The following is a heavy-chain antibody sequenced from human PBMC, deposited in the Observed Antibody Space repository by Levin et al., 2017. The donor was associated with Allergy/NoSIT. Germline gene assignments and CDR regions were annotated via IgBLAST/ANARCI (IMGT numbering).Heavy chain of an antibody. V-gene: IGHV1-18*01. CDR3: ARDHVYICYPLDWCQGTRATGCFAGWTLGAREFWSPAPQYVGMDV. D-gene: IGHD2-2*01. CDR1: GYTFGNYG. CDR2: ISPYNGKT. Sequence: GESLKISCKASGYTFGNYGISWVRQAPGQGLEWVGWISPYNGKTSFAQSFQGRVTMTTDTFTSTAYMDLRSLRSDDTAVYYCARDHVYICYPLDWCQGTRATGCFAGWTLGAREFWSPAPQYVGMDVWGQGTTVTVSS. J-gene: IGHJ6*02.